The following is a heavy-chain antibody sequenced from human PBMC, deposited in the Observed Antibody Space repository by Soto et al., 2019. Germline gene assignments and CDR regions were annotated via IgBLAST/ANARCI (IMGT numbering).Heavy chain of an antibody. Sequence: VQLVESGGGVVQPGRSLRLSCAASGFTFSDYAMHWVRQAPGKGLEWVAVVSHDGRNTHYADSVKGRFTISRDSTKNTVPVEMTRLIAEDTAVYYCAKGGRQWLVTSDFNYWGQGALVTVSS. CDR2: VSHDGRNT. V-gene: IGHV3-30*18. CDR3: AKGGRQWLVTSDFNY. CDR1: GFTFSDYA. J-gene: IGHJ4*02. D-gene: IGHD6-19*01.